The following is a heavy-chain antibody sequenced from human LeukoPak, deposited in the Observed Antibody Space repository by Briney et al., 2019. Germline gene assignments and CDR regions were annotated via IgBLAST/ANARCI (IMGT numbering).Heavy chain of an antibody. CDR2: INPSGGST. Sequence: ASVKVSCKASGYTFTSYYMHWVRQAPGQGLEWMGIINPSGGSTSYAQKFQGRVTMTRDMSTSTVYMELSSLRSDDTAVYYCARETTTNDGVFDYWGQGTLAIVSS. J-gene: IGHJ4*02. V-gene: IGHV1-46*01. CDR3: ARETTTNDGVFDY. D-gene: IGHD4-11*01. CDR1: GYTFTSYY.